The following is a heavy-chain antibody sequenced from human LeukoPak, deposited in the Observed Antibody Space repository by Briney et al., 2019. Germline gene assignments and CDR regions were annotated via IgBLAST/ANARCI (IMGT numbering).Heavy chain of an antibody. J-gene: IGHJ5*02. D-gene: IGHD2-2*01. CDR2: ISPSSSTI. V-gene: IGHV3-48*01. CDR1: GFTFSNT. Sequence: QPGGSLRLSCAASGFTFSNTMSWVRQAPGKGLEWVSCISPSSSTIYYDDSVKGRFTISRDNSKNTLYLQMNSLRAEDTAVYYCARELIGYCSSTSCYGGNWFDPWGQGTLVTVSS. CDR3: ARELIGYCSSTSCYGGNWFDP.